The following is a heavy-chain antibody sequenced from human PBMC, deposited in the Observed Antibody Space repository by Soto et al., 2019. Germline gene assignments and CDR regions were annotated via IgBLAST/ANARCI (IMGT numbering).Heavy chain of an antibody. D-gene: IGHD3-16*02. V-gene: IGHV4-59*08. CDR3: ARQNYDYVWGSYRYTVPRPFDY. CDR2: IYYSGST. Sequence: SQTLSLTCTVSGGTISSYYWSWIRQPPGKGLEWIGYIYYSGSTNYNPSLKSRVTISVDTSKNQFSLKLSSVTAADTAVYYCARQNYDYVWGSYRYTVPRPFDYGVQGPLVNVS. CDR1: GGTISSYY. J-gene: IGHJ4*02.